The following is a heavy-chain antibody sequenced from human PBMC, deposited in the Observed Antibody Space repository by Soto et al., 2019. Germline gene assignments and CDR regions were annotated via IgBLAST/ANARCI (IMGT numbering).Heavy chain of an antibody. CDR3: ARVKVAGYYFDY. Sequence: PGGSLRLSCAASGFTFSDYYMSWIRQAPGKGLEWVSYISSSSSYTNYADSVKGRFTISRDNAKNPLYLQMNSLRAEDTAVYYCARVKVAGYYFDYWGQGTLVTVSS. CDR2: ISSSSSYT. J-gene: IGHJ4*02. D-gene: IGHD6-19*01. V-gene: IGHV3-11*06. CDR1: GFTFSDYY.